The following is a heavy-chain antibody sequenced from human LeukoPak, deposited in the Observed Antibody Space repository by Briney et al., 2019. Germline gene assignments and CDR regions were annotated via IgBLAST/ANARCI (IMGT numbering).Heavy chain of an antibody. Sequence: GGSLRLSCAASGFTFSSYSMNWVRQAPGKGLEWVSSISSSSSYIYYADSVKGRFTISRDNAKNSLYLQMNSLRAEDTAVYYCARDTHDFWSGYYPVYYYYYMDVWGKGTTVTVSS. CDR1: GFTFSSYS. J-gene: IGHJ6*03. CDR2: ISSSSSYI. CDR3: ARDTHDFWSGYYPVYYYYYMDV. D-gene: IGHD3-3*01. V-gene: IGHV3-21*01.